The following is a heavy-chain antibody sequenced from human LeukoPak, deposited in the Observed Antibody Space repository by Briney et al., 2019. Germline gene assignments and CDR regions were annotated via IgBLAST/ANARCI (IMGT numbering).Heavy chain of an antibody. D-gene: IGHD1-1*01. CDR2: IYYRGNT. CDR3: ARAGNNWSFDY. Sequence: SETLSLTCTVSGDSVSIYYWSWIRQPPGKGLEWIGYIYYRGNTNYNPSLKSRVTMAVDTSKNQFSLKVSSVTAADTAVYYCARAGNNWSFDYWGQGTLVTVS. CDR1: GDSVSIYY. V-gene: IGHV4-59*02. J-gene: IGHJ4*02.